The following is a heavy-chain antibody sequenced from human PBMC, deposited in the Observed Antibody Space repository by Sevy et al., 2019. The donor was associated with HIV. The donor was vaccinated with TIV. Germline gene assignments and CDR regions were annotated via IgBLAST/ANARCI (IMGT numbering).Heavy chain of an antibody. CDR3: ARDPGNWNGALVFDI. CDR1: GGSISSGGYY. D-gene: IGHD1-1*01. Sequence: SETLSLTCTVSGGSISSGGYYWSWIRQHPGKGLEWIGYIYYSGSTYYNPSLKSRVTISVDTSKNQFSLKLSSVTAADTAVYYCARDPGNWNGALVFDIWGQGTMVTVSS. J-gene: IGHJ3*02. V-gene: IGHV4-31*03. CDR2: IYYSGST.